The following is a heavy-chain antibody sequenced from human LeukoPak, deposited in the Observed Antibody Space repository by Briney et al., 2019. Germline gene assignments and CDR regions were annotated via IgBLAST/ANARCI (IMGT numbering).Heavy chain of an antibody. D-gene: IGHD3-3*01. J-gene: IGHJ6*03. CDR2: IIPIFGTA. Sequence: SVKVSCKASGGTFSSYAISWVRQAPGQGLEWMGGIIPIFGTANYAQKFQGRVTITADKSTSTAYMELSRLTSDDTAVYYCARASMTIYYYYMDVWGKGTTVSVSS. CDR3: ARASMTIYYYYMDV. CDR1: GGTFSSYA. V-gene: IGHV1-69*06.